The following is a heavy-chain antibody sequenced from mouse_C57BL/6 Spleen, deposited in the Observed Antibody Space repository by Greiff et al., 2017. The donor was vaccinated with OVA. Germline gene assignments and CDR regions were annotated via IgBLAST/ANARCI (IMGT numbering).Heavy chain of an antibody. Sequence: VQLQQPGAELVKPGASVKMSCKASGYTFTSYWITWVKQRPGQGLEWIRDIYPGSGSTNYNEKFKSKATLTVDTSSSTAYMQLSSLTSEDSAVYYCARDDGYYDYFDYWGQGTTLTVSS. J-gene: IGHJ2*01. CDR2: IYPGSGST. D-gene: IGHD2-3*01. CDR1: GYTFTSYW. CDR3: ARDDGYYDYFDY. V-gene: IGHV1-55*01.